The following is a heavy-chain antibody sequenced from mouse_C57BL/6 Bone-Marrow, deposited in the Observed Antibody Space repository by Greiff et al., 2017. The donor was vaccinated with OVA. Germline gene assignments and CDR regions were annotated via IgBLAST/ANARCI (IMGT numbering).Heavy chain of an antibody. J-gene: IGHJ1*03. V-gene: IGHV1-52*01. CDR1: GYTFTSYW. CDR3: ANYSNYGGYCDV. CDR2: IDPSDSET. Sequence: VQLQQPGAELVRPGSSVKLSCKASGYTFTSYWMHWVKQRPIQGLEWIGNIDPSDSETHYNQKFKDKATLTVDKSSSTAYMQLSSLTSEDSAVYYCANYSNYGGYCDVWGTGTTVTVSS. D-gene: IGHD2-5*01.